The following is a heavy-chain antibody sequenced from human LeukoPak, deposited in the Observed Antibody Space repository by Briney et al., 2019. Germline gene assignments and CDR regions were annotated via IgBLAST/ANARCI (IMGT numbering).Heavy chain of an antibody. CDR1: GFTFSDYY. D-gene: IGHD4-17*01. CDR2: ISSSGSTI. V-gene: IGHV3-11*01. CDR3: AKAPDYGDYSAEYYFDY. Sequence: PGGSLRLSCAASGFTFSDYYMSWIRQAPGKGLEWVSYISSSGSTIYYADSVKGRFTISRDNAKNSLYLQMNSLRAEDTALYYCAKAPDYGDYSAEYYFDYWGQGTLVTVSS. J-gene: IGHJ4*02.